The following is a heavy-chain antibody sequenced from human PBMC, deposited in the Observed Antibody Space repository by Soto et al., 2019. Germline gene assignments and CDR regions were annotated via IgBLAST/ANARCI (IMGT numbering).Heavy chain of an antibody. V-gene: IGHV4-30-2*01. J-gene: IGHJ4*02. CDR3: ARLQFGEGFDY. Sequence: SSETLSLTCAVSGGSISGGGFSWSWIRQPPGKGLEWIGYILHTGGTQYNPSLKSRVSMSVDKSKNQFSLHLTSVTAADTAVYYCARLQFGEGFDYWGQGALVTVSS. D-gene: IGHD3-10*01. CDR2: ILHTGGT. CDR1: GGSISGGGFS.